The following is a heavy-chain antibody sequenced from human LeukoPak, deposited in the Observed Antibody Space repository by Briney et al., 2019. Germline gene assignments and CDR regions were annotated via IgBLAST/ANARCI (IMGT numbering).Heavy chain of an antibody. Sequence: SEILSLTCTVSGGSISSYYWSWIRQPPGKGLEWIGYIYYSGSTNYNPSLKSRVTISVDTSKNQFSLKLSSVTAADTAVYYCARHAYYYDSSGYLPYYFDYWGQGTLVTVSS. D-gene: IGHD3-22*01. V-gene: IGHV4-59*08. J-gene: IGHJ4*02. CDR1: GGSISSYY. CDR3: ARHAYYYDSSGYLPYYFDY. CDR2: IYYSGST.